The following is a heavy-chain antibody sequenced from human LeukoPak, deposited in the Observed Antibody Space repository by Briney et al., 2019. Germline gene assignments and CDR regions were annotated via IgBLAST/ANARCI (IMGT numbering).Heavy chain of an antibody. D-gene: IGHD2-2*01. CDR2: ISAYNGNT. CDR1: VYTFTSYG. V-gene: IGHV1-18*01. J-gene: IGHJ4*02. CDR3: ARDGGVVPAAPRFDY. Sequence: ASVKVSCKASVYTFTSYGISWVRPAPGQGLEWMGWISAYNGNTNYAQKLQGRVTMTTDTTTSTAYMELRSLRADDTAVYYCARDGGVVPAAPRFDYWGQGTLVTVSS.